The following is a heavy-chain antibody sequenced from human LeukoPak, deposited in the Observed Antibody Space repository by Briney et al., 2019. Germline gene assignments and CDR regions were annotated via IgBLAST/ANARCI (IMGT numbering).Heavy chain of an antibody. CDR2: IYYSGST. J-gene: IGHJ3*02. V-gene: IGHV4-59*01. Sequence: SQTLSLTCTVSGGSMSSYYWSWIRQPPGKGLKWIGCIYYSGSTNYNPSPKSRITISVDPSKNQFSLRLSSVTPADTAVYYCARDGSWAFDIWGQGTMVTVSS. CDR3: ARDGSWAFDI. CDR1: GGSMSSYY. D-gene: IGHD5-12*01.